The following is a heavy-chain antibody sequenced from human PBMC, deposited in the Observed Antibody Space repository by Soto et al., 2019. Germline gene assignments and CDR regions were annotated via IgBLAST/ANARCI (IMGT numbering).Heavy chain of an antibody. Sequence: QVQLVQSGAEEKKPGASVKVSCKASGYTFTSYAMHWVRQAPGQRLEWMGWINAGNGNTKYSQKFQGRVTITRDTSACTVYMELSSLRSEDTAVYYCAGGGIFDSSGYYYFSAFDIWGQGTMVTVSS. CDR3: AGGGIFDSSGYYYFSAFDI. V-gene: IGHV1-3*05. CDR1: GYTFTSYA. D-gene: IGHD3-22*01. J-gene: IGHJ3*02. CDR2: INAGNGNT.